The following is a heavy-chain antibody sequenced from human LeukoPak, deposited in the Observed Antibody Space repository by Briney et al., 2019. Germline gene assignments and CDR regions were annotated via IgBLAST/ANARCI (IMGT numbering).Heavy chain of an antibody. CDR3: ARGSWGATTQYYYYMDV. Sequence: SETLSLTCTVSGGSISSYYWSWIRQPAGKGLEWIGRIYTSGRTNYNPSLKSRVTMSVDTSKNQFSLKLSSVTAADTAVYYCARGSWGATTQYYYYMDVWGRGTTVTVSS. J-gene: IGHJ6*03. V-gene: IGHV4-4*07. CDR1: GGSISSYY. CDR2: IYTSGRT. D-gene: IGHD1-26*01.